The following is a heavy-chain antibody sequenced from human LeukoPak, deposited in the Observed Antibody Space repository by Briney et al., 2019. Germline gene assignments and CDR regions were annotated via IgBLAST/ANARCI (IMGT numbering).Heavy chain of an antibody. CDR1: GGSINSSYYY. Sequence: SETLSLTCTVSGGSINSSYYYWGWIRQPPGKGLEWIGSIYYSGSTYYNPSLKSRVTISVDTSKNQFSLKLSSVTAADTAVYYCARGDKVVGADYYYYMDVWGKGTTVTISS. V-gene: IGHV4-39*01. D-gene: IGHD2-15*01. J-gene: IGHJ6*03. CDR3: ARGDKVVGADYYYYMDV. CDR2: IYYSGST.